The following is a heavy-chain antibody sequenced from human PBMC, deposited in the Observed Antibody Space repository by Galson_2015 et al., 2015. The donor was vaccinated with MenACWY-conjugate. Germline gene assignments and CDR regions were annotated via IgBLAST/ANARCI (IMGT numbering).Heavy chain of an antibody. Sequence: CAISGDSVSSHSAAWNWIRQSPSRGLEWLGRTYSRSKWYKYYAASVKSRMTINVDTSKNQFSLQLNSVTPEDTAMYYCASQGIAVAGVIDYWGQGILVTVSS. D-gene: IGHD6-19*01. CDR1: GDSVSSHSAA. J-gene: IGHJ4*02. V-gene: IGHV6-1*01. CDR2: TYSRSKWYK. CDR3: ASQGIAVAGVIDY.